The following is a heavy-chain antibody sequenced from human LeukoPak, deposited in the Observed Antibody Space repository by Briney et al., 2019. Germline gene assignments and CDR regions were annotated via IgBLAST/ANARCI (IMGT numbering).Heavy chain of an antibody. CDR2: FYQSGST. V-gene: IGHV4-38-2*02. CDR3: ARSIRNWFDP. CDR1: GYSISSGYY. Sequence: SETLSLTCTVSGYSISSGYYWGWIRQSPETGLEWIGSFYQSGSTYYNPSLKSRVTISVDTSKNHFSLKLSSVTAADTAVYYCARSIRNWFDPWGQGTLVTVSS. D-gene: IGHD3-3*02. J-gene: IGHJ5*02.